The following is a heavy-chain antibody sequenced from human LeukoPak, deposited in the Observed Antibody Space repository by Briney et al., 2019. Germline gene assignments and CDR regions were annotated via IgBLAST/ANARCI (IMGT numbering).Heavy chain of an antibody. Sequence: SETLSLTCTVSGGSFNNYCWSWIRQPPGKGLEWIGYIYNSGTTNYNPSLKSRVTISVDTSKNQFSLKLTSVTAADTAVYYCARRRASGFGELLDFWGQGTLVTVSS. CDR3: ARRRASGFGELLDF. CDR2: IYNSGTT. D-gene: IGHD3-10*01. V-gene: IGHV4-59*08. J-gene: IGHJ4*02. CDR1: GGSFNNYC.